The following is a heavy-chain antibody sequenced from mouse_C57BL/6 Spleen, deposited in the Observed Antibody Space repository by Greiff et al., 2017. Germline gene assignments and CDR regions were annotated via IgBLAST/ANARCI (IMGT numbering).Heavy chain of an antibody. CDR1: GYTFTSYW. V-gene: IGHV1-62-3*01. J-gene: IGHJ2*01. CDR3: ARSGYVGSDASAY. CDR2: LDPYGSGT. D-gene: IGHD3-1*01. Sequence: QVQLQQPGAELVKPGASVQLSCKASGYTFTSYWMDWVKQRPGRGLEWIGHLDPYGSGTTYPAKFKNKATRTVDKPSSTAYMQLSSLTSEDSAVYYCARSGYVGSDASAYWGQGTPRTVS.